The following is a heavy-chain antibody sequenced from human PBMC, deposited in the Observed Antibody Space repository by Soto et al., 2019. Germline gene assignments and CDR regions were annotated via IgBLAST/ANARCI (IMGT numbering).Heavy chain of an antibody. CDR3: ARAGNCRAGGCYSAYDY. CDR1: GFTFSDHY. V-gene: IGHV3-72*01. Sequence: EVQLVESGGGLVQPGGSLRLSCAASGFTFSDHYMGWVRQAPGKGLEWVGRTRNKANSYTTEYAASVKGRFTISRDDSENSLYLQMNNLQSEDTAVYYCARAGNCRAGGCYSAYDYWGQGTLATVSS. D-gene: IGHD2-15*01. J-gene: IGHJ4*02. CDR2: TRNKANSYTT.